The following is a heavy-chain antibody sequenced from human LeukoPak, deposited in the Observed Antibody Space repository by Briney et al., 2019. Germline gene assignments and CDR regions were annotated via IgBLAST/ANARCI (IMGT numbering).Heavy chain of an antibody. V-gene: IGHV3-15*01. Sequence: PGGSLRLSCAASGFTFSNAWMSWVRQAPGKGLGWVGRIKSKTDGGTTDYAAPVKGRFTISRDDSKNTLYLQMNSLKTEDTAVYYCTTEYSSGWYYFDYWGQGTLVTVSS. CDR2: IKSKTDGGTT. J-gene: IGHJ4*02. CDR3: TTEYSSGWYYFDY. CDR1: GFTFSNAW. D-gene: IGHD6-19*01.